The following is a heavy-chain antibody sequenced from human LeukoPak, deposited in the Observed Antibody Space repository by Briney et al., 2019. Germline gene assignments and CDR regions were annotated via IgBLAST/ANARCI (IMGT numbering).Heavy chain of an antibody. J-gene: IGHJ5*02. D-gene: IGHD6-19*01. Sequence: GGSLRLSCAASGLTFSNYAMNWVRQAPGKGLEWVSAISGSGGSTYYADSVKGRFTISRDNSKNTLYLQMNSLRAEDTAVYYCAKDNGGYSSGWYLPENNWFDPWGQGTLVTVSS. V-gene: IGHV3-23*01. CDR3: AKDNGGYSSGWYLPENNWFDP. CDR1: GLTFSNYA. CDR2: ISGSGGST.